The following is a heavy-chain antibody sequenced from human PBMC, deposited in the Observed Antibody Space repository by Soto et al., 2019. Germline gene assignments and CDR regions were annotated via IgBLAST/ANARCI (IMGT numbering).Heavy chain of an antibody. J-gene: IGHJ4*02. CDR3: AREPGFCSGTSCYYFDS. CDR2: IYNSGTT. CDR1: GDSVSTGGNY. Sequence: SETLSLTCDVSGDSVSTGGNYWGWIRQHPGKGLEWIGYIYNSGTTYYNPSLKSRVTISVDTSENQFSLKLTSVTAADTALYYCAREPGFCSGTSCYYFDSWGQGTLVTSPQ. D-gene: IGHD2-15*01. V-gene: IGHV4-31*11.